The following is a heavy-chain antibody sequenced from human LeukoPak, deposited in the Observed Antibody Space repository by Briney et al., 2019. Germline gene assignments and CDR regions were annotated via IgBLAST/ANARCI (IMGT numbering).Heavy chain of an antibody. V-gene: IGHV1-18*01. Sequence: ASVKVSCKASGYTFTSYGISWVRQAPGQGLEWMGWISAYNGNTNYAQKLQGRVTMTTDTSTSTAYMELRSLRSDDTAVYYCARVWGMGYYYYYMDVWGKGTTVTISS. CDR1: GYTFTSYG. CDR3: ARVWGMGYYYYYMDV. J-gene: IGHJ6*03. CDR2: ISAYNGNT. D-gene: IGHD3-16*01.